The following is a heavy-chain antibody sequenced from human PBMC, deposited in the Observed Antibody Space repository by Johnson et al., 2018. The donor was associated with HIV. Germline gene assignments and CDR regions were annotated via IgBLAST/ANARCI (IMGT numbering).Heavy chain of an antibody. V-gene: IGHV3-33*06. CDR3: AKAWELLGRRAALDI. J-gene: IGHJ3*02. CDR2: VWYDGSNK. Sequence: QVQLVESGGGVVQPGGSLRLSCAASGFTFSSYGMHWVRQAPGKGLEWVAVVWYDGSNKYYADYVKGRFTISRDNSKNTLYLQMESLRVEDTAIYYCAKAWELLGRRAALDIWGQGTMVTVSS. CDR1: GFTFSSYG. D-gene: IGHD1-26*01.